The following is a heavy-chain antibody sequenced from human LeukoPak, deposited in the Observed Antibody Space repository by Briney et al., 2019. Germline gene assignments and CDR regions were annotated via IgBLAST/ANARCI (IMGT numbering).Heavy chain of an antibody. CDR1: GGSISSYY. CDR2: IYYSGST. V-gene: IGHV4-59*01. CDR3: ARVSLRAFDI. J-gene: IGHJ3*02. Sequence: KTSETLSLTCTVSGGSISSYYWSWIRQPPGKGLEWIGYIYYSGSTNYNPSLKSRVTISVDTSKNQFSLKLSSVTAADTAVYYCARVSLRAFDIWGQGTTVTVSS.